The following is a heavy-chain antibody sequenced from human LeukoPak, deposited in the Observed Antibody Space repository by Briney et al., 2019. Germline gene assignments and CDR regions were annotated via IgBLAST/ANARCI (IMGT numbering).Heavy chain of an antibody. Sequence: TGGSLRLSCAASGFTFSSYGMHWVRQAPGKGLEWVAFIRYDGSNKYYAYSVKGRFTISRDNSKNTLYMQMNSLRAEDTAVYYCAKGALDGDYLDYWGQGTLVTVSS. CDR2: IRYDGSNK. CDR3: AKGALDGDYLDY. V-gene: IGHV3-30*02. J-gene: IGHJ4*02. D-gene: IGHD4-17*01. CDR1: GFTFSSYG.